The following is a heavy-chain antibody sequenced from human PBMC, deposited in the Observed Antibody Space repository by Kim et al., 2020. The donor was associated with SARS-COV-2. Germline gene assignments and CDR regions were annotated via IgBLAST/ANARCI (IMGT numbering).Heavy chain of an antibody. Sequence: SETLSLTCAVSGGSISSSNWWSWVRQPPGKGLEWIGEIYHSGSTNYNPSLKSRVTISVDKSKNQFSLKLSSVTAADTAVYYCALRRITMVRGVMADAFDIWGQGTMVTVSS. V-gene: IGHV4-4*02. J-gene: IGHJ3*02. D-gene: IGHD3-10*01. CDR3: ALRRITMVRGVMADAFDI. CDR2: IYHSGST. CDR1: GGSISSSNW.